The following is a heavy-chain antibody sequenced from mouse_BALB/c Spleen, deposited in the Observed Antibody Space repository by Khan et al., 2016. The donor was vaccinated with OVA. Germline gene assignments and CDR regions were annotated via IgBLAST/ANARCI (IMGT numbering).Heavy chain of an antibody. V-gene: IGHV1S135*01. CDR3: ASGTFDY. J-gene: IGHJ3*01. CDR1: GYSFTTYY. CDR2: IDPFNGGN. Sequence: VQLQQSGPELMKPGASVKISCKASGYSFTTYYMHWVKQSHGKSLEWIGYIDPFNGGNNYNQKFKGKAKLTVDKSSSTDYMHLSSLTSEDSAGYYCASGTFDYWGQGTLVTVSA. D-gene: IGHD3-3*01.